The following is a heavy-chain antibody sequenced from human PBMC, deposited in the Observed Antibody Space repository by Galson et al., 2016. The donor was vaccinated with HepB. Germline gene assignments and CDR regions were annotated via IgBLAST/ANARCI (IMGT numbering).Heavy chain of an antibody. Sequence: SVKVSCKASGYTFIDYGIAWVRQAPGQGLEFMGCVSAYNSQTDSAQRFQGRVTMTTDTSTSTGYMELRSLRSDDTAVYYCARDLGMDVWGQGTTVIVSS. CDR1: GYTFIDYG. J-gene: IGHJ6*02. V-gene: IGHV1-18*01. CDR3: ARDLGMDV. CDR2: VSAYNSQT.